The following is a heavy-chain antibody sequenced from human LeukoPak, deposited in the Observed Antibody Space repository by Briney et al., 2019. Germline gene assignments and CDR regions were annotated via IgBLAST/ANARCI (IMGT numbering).Heavy chain of an antibody. D-gene: IGHD5-24*01. V-gene: IGHV3-74*01. Sequence: GGSLRLSCAASGFTFSSYWMYWVRQAPGKGLVWVSRISSDGSSTSYADSVKGRFTISRDNARNSLYLQMNSLRVDDTAVYYCAGGLLEAQGWLQWLGTVYSMDVWGQGTPVTVSS. CDR2: ISSDGSST. CDR3: AGGLLEAQGWLQWLGTVYSMDV. J-gene: IGHJ6*02. CDR1: GFTFSSYW.